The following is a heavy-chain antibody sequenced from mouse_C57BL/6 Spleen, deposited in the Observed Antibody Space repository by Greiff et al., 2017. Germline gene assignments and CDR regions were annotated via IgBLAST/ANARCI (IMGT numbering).Heavy chain of an antibody. CDR1: GYSITSGYY. CDR2: ISYDGSN. Sequence: EVKLMESGPGLVKPSQSLTLSCSVSGYSITSGYYWNWNRQFPGNILELMGYISYDGSNNYNPSLKNRISITGDTSKNPFFLKLNSVTTEDSATYCCARDYYDSRSAWFAYWGQGTLVTVSA. V-gene: IGHV3-6*01. J-gene: IGHJ3*01. CDR3: ARDYYDSRSAWFAY. D-gene: IGHD1-1*01.